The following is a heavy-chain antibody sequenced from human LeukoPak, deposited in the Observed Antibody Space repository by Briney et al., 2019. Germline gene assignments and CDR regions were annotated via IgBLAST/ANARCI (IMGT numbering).Heavy chain of an antibody. J-gene: IGHJ4*02. D-gene: IGHD6-19*01. CDR3: ARSGSSGWYREFDY. CDR2: IIPILGIA. Sequence: SVKVSCKASGGTFSSYTISWVRQAPGQGLEWMGRIIPILGIANYAQKFQGRVTITTDESTSTAYMELSSLRSEDTAVYYCARSGSSGWYREFDYWGQGTLVTVSS. V-gene: IGHV1-69*02. CDR1: GGTFSSYT.